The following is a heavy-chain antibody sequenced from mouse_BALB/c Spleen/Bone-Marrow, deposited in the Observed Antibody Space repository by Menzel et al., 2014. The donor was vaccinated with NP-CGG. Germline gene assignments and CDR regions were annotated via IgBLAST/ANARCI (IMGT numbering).Heavy chain of an antibody. CDR2: ILPGSGNI. Sequence: VQLQQSGAELMKPGASVKISCKATGYTFSSYWIEWVKQRPGHGLEWIGEILPGSGNIYFNEKFKGRATFTADTSSTTPYMQLSSLASEDSAVYYCARGDWDFAMDYWGEGAPVAVSS. J-gene: IGHJ4*01. D-gene: IGHD4-1*01. V-gene: IGHV1-9*01. CDR1: GYTFSSYW. CDR3: ARGDWDFAMDY.